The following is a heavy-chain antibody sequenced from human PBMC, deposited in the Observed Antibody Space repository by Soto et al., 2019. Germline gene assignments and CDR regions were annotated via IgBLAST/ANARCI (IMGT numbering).Heavy chain of an antibody. J-gene: IGHJ4*02. V-gene: IGHV3-11*03. CDR1: GFSFSDYC. Sequence: PGGSLRLSCAASGFSFSDYCMSWIRQAPGKGLEWLSHMSSSSGYTNYADSVKGRFTISRDNAKNSLYLQMHSLRAEDTAVYYCARHGAGSGYHFDYWGQGTVVTVSS. CDR3: ARHGAGSGYHFDY. CDR2: MSSSSGYT. D-gene: IGHD5-12*01.